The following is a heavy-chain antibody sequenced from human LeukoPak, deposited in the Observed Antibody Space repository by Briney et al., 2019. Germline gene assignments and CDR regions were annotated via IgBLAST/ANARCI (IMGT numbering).Heavy chain of an antibody. V-gene: IGHV1-69*13. Sequence: GASVKVSCKASGGTFSSYAISWVRQAPGQGLEWMGGIIPIFGTANYAQKFQGRVTITADESTSTAYMELSSLRSEDTAVYYCARDPGGFNYYYDTDHWFDPWGQGTLVTVSS. CDR3: ARDPGGFNYYYDTDHWFDP. J-gene: IGHJ5*02. D-gene: IGHD3-22*01. CDR2: IIPIFGTA. CDR1: GGTFSSYA.